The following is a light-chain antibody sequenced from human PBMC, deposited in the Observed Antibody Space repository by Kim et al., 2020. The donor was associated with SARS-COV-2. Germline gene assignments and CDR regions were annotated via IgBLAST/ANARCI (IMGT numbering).Light chain of an antibody. CDR1: SSDVGGYNY. J-gene: IGLJ2*01. CDR2: DVS. V-gene: IGLV2-11*01. CDR3: CSYAGSYTV. Sequence: QSALTQPRSVSGSPGQSVTISCTGTSSDVGGYNYVSWYQQHPDKAPKLMIYDVSKRPSGVPDRFSGSKSGNTASLTISGLQAEDEADYYCCSYAGSYTVFGGGTQLTVL.